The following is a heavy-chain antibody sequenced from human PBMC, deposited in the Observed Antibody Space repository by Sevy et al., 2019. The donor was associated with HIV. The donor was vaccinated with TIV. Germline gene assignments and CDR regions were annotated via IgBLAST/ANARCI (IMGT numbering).Heavy chain of an antibody. V-gene: IGHV3-30*03. Sequence: GGSLRLSCAASGFTFSSYGMHWVRQAPGKGLEWVAVISYDGSNKYYADSVKGRFTISRDNSKNTLYLQMNSLRAEDTVVYYCARATKASYYYGSGSYFRTYYYYGMDVWGQGTTVTVSS. D-gene: IGHD3-10*01. CDR3: ARATKASYYYGSGSYFRTYYYYGMDV. CDR2: ISYDGSNK. CDR1: GFTFSSYG. J-gene: IGHJ6*02.